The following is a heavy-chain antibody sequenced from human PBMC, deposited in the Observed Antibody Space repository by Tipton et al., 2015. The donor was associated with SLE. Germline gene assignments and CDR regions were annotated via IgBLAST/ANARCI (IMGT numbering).Heavy chain of an antibody. CDR1: GYTFSSYW. CDR2: FYPSESAS. J-gene: IGHJ3*02. D-gene: IGHD3-3*01. V-gene: IGHV5-51*03. Sequence: QLVQSGAEVKKSGESLKISCKASGYTFSSYWIAWVRQTPVKGLEWMGIFYPSESASRYSPSFQGQVTISADTSTSTAYLQWSSLRASDSGMYYCARRDVGDSGNAFDIWGQGTMVTVSS. CDR3: ARRDVGDSGNAFDI.